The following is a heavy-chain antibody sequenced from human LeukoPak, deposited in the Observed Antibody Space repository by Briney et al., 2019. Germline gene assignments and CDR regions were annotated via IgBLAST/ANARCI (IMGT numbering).Heavy chain of an antibody. CDR3: ARARAARAYYYGMDV. Sequence: GRSLRLSCAASGFTFSSYGMHWVRQAPGKGLEWVAVIWYDGSNKYYADSVKGRFTISRDNSKNTLYLQMNSLRAEDTAVYYCARARAARAYYYGMDVWGQGTTVTVSS. CDR1: GFTFSSYG. J-gene: IGHJ6*02. V-gene: IGHV3-33*01. CDR2: IWYDGSNK. D-gene: IGHD3-10*01.